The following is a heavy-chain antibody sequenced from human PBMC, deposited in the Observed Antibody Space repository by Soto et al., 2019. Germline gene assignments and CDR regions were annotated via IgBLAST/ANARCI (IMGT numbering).Heavy chain of an antibody. CDR2: VYDVDGT. Sequence: GSLRLSCAASGLTVSGKKYIAWVRQAPGKGLEWVSGVYDVDGTYYADSVKGRFTISRDTSKTIVFLEMNDLRPDDTAVYYCASWLQREHAYDVWGLGTTVTVSS. V-gene: IGHV3-53*01. J-gene: IGHJ3*01. CDR1: GLTVSGKKY. CDR3: ASWLQREHAYDV. D-gene: IGHD1-1*01.